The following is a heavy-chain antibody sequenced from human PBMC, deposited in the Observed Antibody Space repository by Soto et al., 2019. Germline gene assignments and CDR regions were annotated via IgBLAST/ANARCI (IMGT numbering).Heavy chain of an antibody. D-gene: IGHD5-12*01. CDR1: GGSFSGYY. J-gene: IGHJ6*02. CDR3: ARVAGYDFYYYYYGMDV. V-gene: IGHV4-31*11. CDR2: IYYSGST. Sequence: SETLSLTCAVYGGSFSGYYWSWIRQHPGKGLEWIGYIYYSGSTYYNPSLKSRVTISVDTSKNQFSLKLSSVTAADTAVYYCARVAGYDFYYYYYGMDVWGQGTTVTVSS.